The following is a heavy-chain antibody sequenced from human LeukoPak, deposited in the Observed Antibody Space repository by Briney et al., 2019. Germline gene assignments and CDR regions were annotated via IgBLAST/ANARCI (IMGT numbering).Heavy chain of an antibody. J-gene: IGHJ4*02. D-gene: IGHD6-19*01. Sequence: ASVKVSCKASGYTFTGYYMHWVRQAPGQGLGWMGRINPNSGGTNYAQKFQGRVTMTRDTSISTAYMELSRLRSDDTAVYYCARVQAVAAHTVDYWGQGTLVTVSS. V-gene: IGHV1-2*06. CDR3: ARVQAVAAHTVDY. CDR2: INPNSGGT. CDR1: GYTFTGYY.